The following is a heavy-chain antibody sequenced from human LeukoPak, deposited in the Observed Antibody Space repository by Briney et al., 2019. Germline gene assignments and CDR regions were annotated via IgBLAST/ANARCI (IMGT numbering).Heavy chain of an antibody. Sequence: GGSLRLSCAASGFTFSTYWMHWVRQGPGKGLVWVSRINSDETSTNYADSVKGRFTISRDNAKNTLYLQLNRLRAEDTAVYYCARAFIARNIDVWGQGTTVTVSS. CDR3: ARAFIARNIDV. CDR2: INSDETST. CDR1: GFTFSTYW. D-gene: IGHD6-13*01. J-gene: IGHJ6*02. V-gene: IGHV3-74*01.